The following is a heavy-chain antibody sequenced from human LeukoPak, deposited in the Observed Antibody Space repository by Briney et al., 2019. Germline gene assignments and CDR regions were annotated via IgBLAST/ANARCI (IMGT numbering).Heavy chain of an antibody. CDR1: GGSFSGYY. Sequence: SETLSLTCAVYGGSFSGYYWSWIHQPPGKGLEWIGEINHSGSTNYNPSLKSRVTISVDTSKNQFSLKLSSVTAADTAVYYCGAAAENYFDYWGQGTLVTVSS. CDR3: GAAAENYFDY. CDR2: INHSGST. J-gene: IGHJ4*02. V-gene: IGHV4-34*01. D-gene: IGHD6-13*01.